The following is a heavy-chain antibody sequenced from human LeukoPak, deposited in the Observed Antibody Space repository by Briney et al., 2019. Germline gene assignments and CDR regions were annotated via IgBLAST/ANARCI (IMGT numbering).Heavy chain of an antibody. CDR2: IYYSGST. CDR3: ARRDVVVPAGGNYFDY. V-gene: IGHV4-59*12. J-gene: IGHJ4*02. Sequence: SETLSLTCTVSGGSINSYYWSCIRQPPGKGLEWIGYIYYSGSTNYNPSLKSRVTISVDTSKNQFSLKLSSVTAADMAMYYCARRDVVVPAGGNYFDYWGQGTLVTVSS. CDR1: GGSINSYY. D-gene: IGHD2-2*01.